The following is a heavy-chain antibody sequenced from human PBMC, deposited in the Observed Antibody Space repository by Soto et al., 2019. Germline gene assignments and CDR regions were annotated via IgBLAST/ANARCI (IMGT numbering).Heavy chain of an antibody. D-gene: IGHD3-3*01. CDR2: IYRGGDI. CDR3: ARDRRDGDTM. CDR1: GFSVSSYY. Sequence: EVQVVESGGGLVQPGGSLRLSCAASGFSVSSYYMSWFRQAPGKGLEWVSVIYRGGDIYYADSVQGRFTTSRDISRNSLDLQMNSLRVEDTAVYYCARDRRDGDTMWGQGVVVTVSS. V-gene: IGHV3-66*01. J-gene: IGHJ4*02.